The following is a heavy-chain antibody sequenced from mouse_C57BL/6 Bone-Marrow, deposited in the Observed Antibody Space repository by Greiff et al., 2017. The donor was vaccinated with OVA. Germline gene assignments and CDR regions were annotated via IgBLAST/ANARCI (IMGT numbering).Heavy chain of an antibody. V-gene: IGHV5-6*01. D-gene: IGHD2-4*01. J-gene: IGHJ3*01. CDR1: GFTFSSYG. CDR2: ISSGGSYT. CDR3: ARSPYDYDRGFAY. Sequence: EVKLVESGGDLVKPGGSLKLSCAASGFTFSSYGMSWVRQTPDKRLEWVATISSGGSYTYYPDSVKGRFTISRGNAKNTLYLQMSSLKSEDTAMYYCARSPYDYDRGFAYWGQGTLVTVSA.